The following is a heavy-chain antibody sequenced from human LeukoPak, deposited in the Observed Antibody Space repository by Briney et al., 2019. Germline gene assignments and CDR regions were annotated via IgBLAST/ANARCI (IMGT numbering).Heavy chain of an antibody. CDR3: ARSLGRDYFDY. CDR1: GASISSGSYY. Sequence: PSQTLSLTCTVSGASISSGSYYWSWIRQPAGKGLEWIGRIYTSGSTTYNPSLKSRVTISVDTSKKQFSLKLTSVTAADTAVYYCARSLGRDYFDYWGQGTLVTVSS. D-gene: IGHD3-10*01. CDR2: IYTSGST. V-gene: IGHV4-61*02. J-gene: IGHJ4*02.